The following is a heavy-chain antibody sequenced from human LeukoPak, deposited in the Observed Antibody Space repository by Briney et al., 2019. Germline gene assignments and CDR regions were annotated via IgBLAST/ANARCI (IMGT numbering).Heavy chain of an antibody. CDR1: GYTFTGYY. CDR3: ARDEDCSSTSCYTAFDI. J-gene: IGHJ3*02. CDR2: INPNSGGT. D-gene: IGHD2-2*02. V-gene: IGHV1-2*02. Sequence: EASVKVSCKASGYTFTGYYMHWVRQAPGQGLEWMGWINPNSGGTNYAQKFQGRVTMTRDTSISTAYMELSRLRSDDTAVYYCARDEDCSSTSCYTAFDIWGQGTVVTVSS.